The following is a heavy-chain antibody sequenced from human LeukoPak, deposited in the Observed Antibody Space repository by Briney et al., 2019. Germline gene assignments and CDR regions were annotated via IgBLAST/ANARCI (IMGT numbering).Heavy chain of an antibody. CDR3: ARLGNYYDSSGSVDY. Sequence: ASVKVSCKASGYTFSNYYIHWVRQAPGQGLEWMGIIGGSTNYAQKLQGRVTMTTDTSTSTAYMELRSLRSDDTAVYYCARLGNYYDSSGSVDYWGQGTLVTVSS. J-gene: IGHJ4*02. D-gene: IGHD3-22*01. CDR2: IGGST. CDR1: GYTFSNYY. V-gene: IGHV1-46*01.